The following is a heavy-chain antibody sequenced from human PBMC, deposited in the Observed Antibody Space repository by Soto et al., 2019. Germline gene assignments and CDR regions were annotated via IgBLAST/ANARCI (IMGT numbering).Heavy chain of an antibody. CDR1: GYSFTNND. CDR3: ARVMLGGHSDY. J-gene: IGHJ4*02. Sequence: QVQLEQSGAEVKKPGASVTVSFKASGYSFTNNDLNWVREAPVQGLEWRGWMNPNSGNTGDAEKFQGRVTMTRNTSIRTAYIDLSSLSADDTAVYYCARVMLGGHSDYWGQGTLVTVSS. D-gene: IGHD2-15*01. CDR2: MNPNSGNT. V-gene: IGHV1-8*01.